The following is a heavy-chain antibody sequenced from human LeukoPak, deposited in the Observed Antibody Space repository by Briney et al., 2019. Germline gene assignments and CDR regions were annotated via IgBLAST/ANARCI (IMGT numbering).Heavy chain of an antibody. J-gene: IGHJ4*02. CDR2: IYYSGST. Sequence: SETLSLTCTVSGGSISSSSCYWGWIRQPPGKGLEWIGSIYYSGSTYYNPSLKSRVTISVDTSKNQFSLKLSSVTAADTAVYYCARIQDSSSWYADYWGQGTLVTVSS. CDR3: ARIQDSSSWYADY. CDR1: GGSISSSSCY. D-gene: IGHD6-13*01. V-gene: IGHV4-39*07.